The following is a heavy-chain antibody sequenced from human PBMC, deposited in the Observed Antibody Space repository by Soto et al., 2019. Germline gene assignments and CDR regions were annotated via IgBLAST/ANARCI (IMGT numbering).Heavy chain of an antibody. CDR1: GFTFSSYS. V-gene: IGHV3-23*01. CDR2: ISGSGGST. CDR3: AKDASSGITSFDI. J-gene: IGHJ2*01. Sequence: PXGSLRVSWAASGFTFSSYSMSWVRQAPGKGLEWVSTISGSGGSTYYADSVKGRFTISRDNSKNTLYLQMNSLRAEDTALYYCAKDASSGITSFDIWGRGTLVTVSS. D-gene: IGHD3-3*01.